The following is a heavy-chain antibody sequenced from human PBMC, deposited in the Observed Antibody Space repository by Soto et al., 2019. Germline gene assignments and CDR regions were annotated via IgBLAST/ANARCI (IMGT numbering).Heavy chain of an antibody. J-gene: IGHJ4*02. Sequence: SETLSLTCTVSGGSISSYYWSWIRQPPGKGLEWIGYIYYSGSTYYNPSLKSRVTISVDTSKNQFSLKLSSVTAADTAVFYCARRPYYDFWSGYYPNFDYWGQGTLVTVSS. CDR1: GGSISSYY. CDR2: IYYSGST. CDR3: ARRPYYDFWSGYYPNFDY. D-gene: IGHD3-3*01. V-gene: IGHV4-59*04.